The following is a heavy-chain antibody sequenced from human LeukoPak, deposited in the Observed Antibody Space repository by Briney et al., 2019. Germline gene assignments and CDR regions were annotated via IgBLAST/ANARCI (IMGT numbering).Heavy chain of an antibody. D-gene: IGHD6-6*01. J-gene: IGHJ3*02. CDR1: GFTFSSYS. CDR3: ARGGNYSSSSGAFEI. CDR2: ISSSSSYI. V-gene: IGHV3-21*01. Sequence: GGSLRLSCAASGFTFSSYSMNWVRQAPGKGLEWVSSISSSSSYIYYADSVKGRFTISRDNAKNSLYLQMNSLRAEDTAVYYCARGGNYSSSSGAFEIWGQGTMVTVSS.